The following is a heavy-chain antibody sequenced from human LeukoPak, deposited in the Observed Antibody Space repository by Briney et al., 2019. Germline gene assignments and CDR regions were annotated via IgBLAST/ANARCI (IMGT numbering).Heavy chain of an antibody. D-gene: IGHD3-10*01. CDR2: ISYDGSNK. V-gene: IGHV3-30*04. J-gene: IGHJ4*02. CDR3: ASSSPYYGSGNHFDY. Sequence: GALRLSCAASGFSFSSYAMQWVRQAPGKGLEWVAVISYDGSNKYYADSVKGRFTISRDNSKNTLYLQMNSLRAEDTAVYYCASSSPYYGSGNHFDYWGQGTLVTVSS. CDR1: GFSFSSYA.